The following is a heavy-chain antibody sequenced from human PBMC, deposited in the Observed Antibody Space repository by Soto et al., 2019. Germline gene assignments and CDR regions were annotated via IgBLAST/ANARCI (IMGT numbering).Heavy chain of an antibody. CDR2: IIPIFGTA. J-gene: IGHJ4*02. D-gene: IGHD2-15*01. CDR3: ARVNPGVLGYCSGGSCLSPSYYFDY. V-gene: IGHV1-69*13. Sequence: ASVKVSCKASGGTFSSYAISWVRQAPGQGLEWMGGIIPIFGTANYAQKFQGRVTITADESTSTAYMELSSLRSEDTAVYYCARVNPGVLGYCSGGSCLSPSYYFDYWGQGTLVTVSS. CDR1: GGTFSSYA.